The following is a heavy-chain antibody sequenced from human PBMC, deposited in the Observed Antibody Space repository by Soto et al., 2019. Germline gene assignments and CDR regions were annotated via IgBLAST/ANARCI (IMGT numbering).Heavy chain of an antibody. Sequence: QVHLVQSGAEVKKSGSSVRVSCTASGGTFTNDAISWVRQAPAQGLEWLGRIIPFFGTPDYSQSFQGRLTITADESTGTAYMDLRSLRSDDTAVYYCAREVVTETTLGYFDFWGQGTLVTVSS. CDR1: GGTFTNDA. CDR3: AREVVTETTLGYFDF. D-gene: IGHD2-21*02. V-gene: IGHV1-69*01. CDR2: IIPFFGTP. J-gene: IGHJ4*02.